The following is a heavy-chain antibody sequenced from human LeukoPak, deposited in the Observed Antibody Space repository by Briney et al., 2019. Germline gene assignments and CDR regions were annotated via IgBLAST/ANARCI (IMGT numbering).Heavy chain of an antibody. D-gene: IGHD5-24*01. J-gene: IGHJ4*02. V-gene: IGHV3-21*06. Sequence: PGGSLRLSCAASGFPFSDYYMNWVRQAPGKGLEWVSAISRSSTYIYYADSVKGRFTISRDNAENSLYLQMNGLRVEDTAVYFCARSEQKATITGLDSWGQGTLVTVSS. CDR2: ISRSSTYI. CDR3: ARSEQKATITGLDS. CDR1: GFPFSDYY.